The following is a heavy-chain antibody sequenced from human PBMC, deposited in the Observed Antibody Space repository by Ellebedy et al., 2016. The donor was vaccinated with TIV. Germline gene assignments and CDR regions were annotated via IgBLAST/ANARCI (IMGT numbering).Heavy chain of an antibody. J-gene: IGHJ4*02. D-gene: IGHD4-17*01. V-gene: IGHV4-34*01. CDR3: ASFYGDYRGIDY. CDR1: GGSFSGYY. Sequence: MPSETLSLTCAVYGGSFSGYYWSWIRQPPGKGLEWIGEINHSGSTNYNPSLKSRVTISVDTSKNQFSLKLSSVTAADTAVYYCASFYGDYRGIDYWGQGTLVTVSS. CDR2: INHSGST.